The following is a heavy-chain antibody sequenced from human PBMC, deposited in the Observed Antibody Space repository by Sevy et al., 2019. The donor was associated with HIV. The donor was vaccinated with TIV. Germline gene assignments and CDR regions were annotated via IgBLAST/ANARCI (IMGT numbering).Heavy chain of an antibody. Sequence: SETLSLTCSLSGDSINNNRWWSWVRQPPGQGLEWIGEIFRTGKANYNASLDSRVTISVDPSNNQIYLRLTSVTAADTALYSCAKHMTTPGTRGFDYWVQGLLITVSS. CDR3: AKHMTTPGTRGFDY. V-gene: IGHV4-4*02. D-gene: IGHD2-21*01. CDR1: GDSINNNRW. CDR2: IFRTGKA. J-gene: IGHJ4*02.